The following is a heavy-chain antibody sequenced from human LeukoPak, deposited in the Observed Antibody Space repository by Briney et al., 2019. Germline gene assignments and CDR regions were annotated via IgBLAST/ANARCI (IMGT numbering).Heavy chain of an antibody. CDR2: IYYSGST. J-gene: IGHJ4*02. CDR3: ASQQRGEWGKYFDY. Sequence: SETLSLTCTVSGGSISSSSYYWGWIRQPPGKGLEWIGSIYYSGSTYYNPSLKSRVTISVDTSKNQLSLKLSSVTAADTAVYYCASQQRGEWGKYFDYWGQGTLVTVSS. CDR1: GGSISSSSYY. D-gene: IGHD3-10*01. V-gene: IGHV4-39*01.